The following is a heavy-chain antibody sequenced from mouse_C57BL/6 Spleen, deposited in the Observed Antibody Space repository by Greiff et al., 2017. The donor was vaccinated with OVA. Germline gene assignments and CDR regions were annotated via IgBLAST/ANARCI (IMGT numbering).Heavy chain of an antibody. J-gene: IGHJ2*01. CDR1: GYTFTSYW. CDR3: ARSDYDYSDY. CDR2: IDPSDSYT. D-gene: IGHD2-4*01. Sequence: VQLQQPGAELVKPGASVKLSCKASGYTFTSYWMQWVKQRPGQGLEWIGEIDPSDSYTNYNQKFKGKATLTVDKSSSTAYMELRSLTSEDSAVYYCARSDYDYSDYWGQGTTLTVSS. V-gene: IGHV1-50*01.